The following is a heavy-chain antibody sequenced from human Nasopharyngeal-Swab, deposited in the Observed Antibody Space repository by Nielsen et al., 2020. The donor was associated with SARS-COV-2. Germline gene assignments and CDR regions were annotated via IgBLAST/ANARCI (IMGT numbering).Heavy chain of an antibody. CDR3: ARPLKQWLGGDAFDI. Sequence: GESLKISCKGSGYSFTSYWIGWVRQMPGKGLEWMGIIYPGDSDTRYSPSFQGQVTISADKSISTAYLQWSSLKASDTAMYYCARPLKQWLGGDAFDIWGQGTMATVSS. J-gene: IGHJ3*02. CDR1: GYSFTSYW. D-gene: IGHD6-19*01. CDR2: IYPGDSDT. V-gene: IGHV5-51*01.